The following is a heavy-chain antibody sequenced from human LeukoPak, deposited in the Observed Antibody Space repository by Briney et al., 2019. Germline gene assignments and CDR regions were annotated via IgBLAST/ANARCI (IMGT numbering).Heavy chain of an antibody. Sequence: PSETLSHTCTVSGGSISDYYWNWIRQPPGKGLEWIGYIHYSGSTNHNPSLKSRLAISVDTSKNQFSLRLRSVTAADTAVYYCARLNDYGSGTYALDYWGQGTLVTVSS. CDR3: ARLNDYGSGTYALDY. D-gene: IGHD3-10*01. V-gene: IGHV4-59*01. CDR2: IHYSGST. CDR1: GGSISDYY. J-gene: IGHJ4*02.